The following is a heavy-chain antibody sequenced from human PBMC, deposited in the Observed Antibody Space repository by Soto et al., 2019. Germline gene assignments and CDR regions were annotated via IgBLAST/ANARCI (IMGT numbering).Heavy chain of an antibody. V-gene: IGHV2-5*02. D-gene: IGHD1-7*01. Sequence: QITLKESGPTLVRPTQTLTLTCTFSGFSLSTTGVCVGWIRQPPGKALEWLALIYWDDDKRYSPSLKSRLTITKDTSKNEVILTMTNIDPVDTATYYCAQRLLDYGLGRERANYLDPWGQGNLVTVSS. CDR1: GFSLSTTGVC. J-gene: IGHJ5*02. CDR2: IYWDDDK. CDR3: AQRLLDYGLGRERANYLDP.